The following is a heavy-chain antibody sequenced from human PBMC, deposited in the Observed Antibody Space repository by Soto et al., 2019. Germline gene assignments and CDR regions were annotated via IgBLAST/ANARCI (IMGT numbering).Heavy chain of an antibody. Sequence: QVQLVQSGAEVKKPGSSVKVSCKTSGGTFSNDIITWVRQAPGQGLEWMGRIIPLLDVADYAQKFQGRVTITADKATGTVYMELNSLRSEGTAVYYCARDSPIGSTFSGYDAIDYWGQGTLVTVSS. CDR2: IIPLLDVA. CDR1: GGTFSNDI. V-gene: IGHV1-69*08. CDR3: ARDSPIGSTFSGYDAIDY. D-gene: IGHD5-12*01. J-gene: IGHJ4*02.